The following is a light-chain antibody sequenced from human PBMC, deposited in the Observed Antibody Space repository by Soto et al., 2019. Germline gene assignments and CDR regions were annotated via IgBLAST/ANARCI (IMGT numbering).Light chain of an antibody. V-gene: IGKV3-20*01. Sequence: DTVLTQSPGTLSLSPGERATLSCRASQSVTSTYLAWYQQKPGQAPRLLIYGASTRATGIPDRFSGGGSGTDFTLTISRLEPEDFAVYYCQQYAYTPWTFGHGTKVEV. CDR1: QSVTSTY. J-gene: IGKJ1*01. CDR2: GAS. CDR3: QQYAYTPWT.